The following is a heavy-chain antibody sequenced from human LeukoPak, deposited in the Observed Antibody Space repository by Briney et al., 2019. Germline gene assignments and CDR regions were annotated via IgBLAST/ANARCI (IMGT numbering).Heavy chain of an antibody. CDR1: GGTFSSYA. Sequence: ASVKVSCKASGGTFSSYAISWVRQAPGQGLEWMGGIIPIFGTANYAQKFQGRVTMTRDTSTSTVYMELSSLRSEDTAVYYCARGSEQWEGDYWGQGTLVTVSS. CDR3: ARGSEQWEGDY. V-gene: IGHV1-69*05. J-gene: IGHJ4*02. D-gene: IGHD1-26*01. CDR2: IIPIFGTA.